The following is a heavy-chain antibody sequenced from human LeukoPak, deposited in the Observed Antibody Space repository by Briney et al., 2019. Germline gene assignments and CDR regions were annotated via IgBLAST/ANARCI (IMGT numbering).Heavy chain of an antibody. CDR1: GFTFSSYS. V-gene: IGHV3-21*06. Sequence: GGSLRLSCAASGFTFSSYSMNWVRQAPGKGLEWVSSISGSSSYIYYADSVRGRFTISRDNAKNSLYLQMNSLRAEDTAVYYCAKGPRGYYDSSGYYYYFDYWGQGTLVTVSS. D-gene: IGHD3-22*01. CDR2: ISGSSSYI. CDR3: AKGPRGYYDSSGYYYYFDY. J-gene: IGHJ4*02.